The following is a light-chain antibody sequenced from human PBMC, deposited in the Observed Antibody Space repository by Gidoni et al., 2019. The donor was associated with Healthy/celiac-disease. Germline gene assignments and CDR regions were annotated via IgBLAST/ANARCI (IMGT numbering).Light chain of an antibody. Sequence: EILMTQSPATLSVSPGERATLSCRASQSVSSNLAWYQQKPVQAHRLLIYVASTRATGIPARFSGSGSGTEFTLTISSLQSEDFAVYYCQQYNNWPITFXGXTKVEIK. CDR3: QQYNNWPIT. V-gene: IGKV3-15*01. J-gene: IGKJ4*01. CDR1: QSVSSN. CDR2: VAS.